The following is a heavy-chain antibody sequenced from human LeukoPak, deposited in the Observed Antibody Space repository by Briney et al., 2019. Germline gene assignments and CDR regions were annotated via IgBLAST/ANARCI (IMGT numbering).Heavy chain of an antibody. D-gene: IGHD6-19*01. Sequence: ASVKVSCKAAGYTFSSYDINWVRQAPGQGLEYMGWMNPSSGNTGYTQKFQGRITMTRDTSIGTAYMELSSLRSEDTAVYYCARGRGSGHKENWFDPWGQGTLVTVSS. CDR1: GYTFSSYD. J-gene: IGHJ5*02. CDR3: ARGRGSGHKENWFDP. CDR2: MNPSSGNT. V-gene: IGHV1-8*01.